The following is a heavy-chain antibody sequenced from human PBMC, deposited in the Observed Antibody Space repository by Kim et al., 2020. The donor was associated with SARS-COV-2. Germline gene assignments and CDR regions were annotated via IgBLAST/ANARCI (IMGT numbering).Heavy chain of an antibody. V-gene: IGHV2-70*11. CDR1: GFSLFTRGMC. J-gene: IGHJ6*03. CDR3: ARIRGTGTTRSQSYHYYRDV. Sequence: SGPTLVKPTQTLTLICTFSGFSLFTRGMCVSWIRQPPGKALEWLARIDWDDDKYYNTSLKTRLTISKDTSKNQVVLMMTNMDPVETATYYCARIRGTGTTRSQSYHYYRDVWGKGTTVTVS. CDR2: IDWDDDK. D-gene: IGHD1-7*01.